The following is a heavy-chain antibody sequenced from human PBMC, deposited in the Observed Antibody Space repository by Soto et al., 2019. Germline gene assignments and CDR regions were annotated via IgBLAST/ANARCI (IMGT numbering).Heavy chain of an antibody. J-gene: IGHJ4*02. D-gene: IGHD3-3*01. V-gene: IGHV3-23*01. CDR1: GFTFSSYA. CDR3: AKDARIFGVVTYFDY. Sequence: EVQLLESGGVLVQPGGSLRLSCAASGFTFSSYAMSWVRQAPGKGLEWVSAISGSGGSTYYADSVKGRFTISRDNSKNTLYLQMNSLRADDTAVYYCAKDARIFGVVTYFDYWGQGTLVTVSS. CDR2: ISGSGGST.